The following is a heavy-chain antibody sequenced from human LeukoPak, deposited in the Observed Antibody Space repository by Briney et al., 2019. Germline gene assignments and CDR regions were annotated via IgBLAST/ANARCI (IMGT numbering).Heavy chain of an antibody. V-gene: IGHV4-59*01. CDR3: ARGGYYGSGNDFRFDP. CDR1: GGSISSYY. Sequence: SEILSLTCTVSGGSISSYYWSWIRQSPGKGLECIGYIHYTGSTNYNPSLKSRVTISVETSKNQFSLKLKSVTAADTAVYYCARGGYYGSGNDFRFDPWGQGTLVTVSS. D-gene: IGHD3-10*01. J-gene: IGHJ5*02. CDR2: IHYTGST.